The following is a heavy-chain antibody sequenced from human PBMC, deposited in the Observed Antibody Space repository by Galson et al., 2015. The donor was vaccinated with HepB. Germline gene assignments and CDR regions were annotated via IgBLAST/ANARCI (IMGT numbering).Heavy chain of an antibody. CDR1: GFTFSGYA. D-gene: IGHD3-10*01. Sequence: LRLSCAASGFTFSGYAMSWVRQAPGKGLEWVSGIDGSGDSIYYADSVKGRFTISRDNSKNTVYLHMNSLRADDTAVYYCAKDLGDDKGGFHYWGQGTLVTVSS. CDR3: AKDLGDDKGGFHY. CDR2: IDGSGDSI. V-gene: IGHV3-23*01. J-gene: IGHJ4*02.